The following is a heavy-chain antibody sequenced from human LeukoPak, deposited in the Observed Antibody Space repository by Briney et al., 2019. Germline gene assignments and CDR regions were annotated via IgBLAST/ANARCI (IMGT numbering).Heavy chain of an antibody. CDR3: ARAASYYYDSSGYYAYNWFDP. D-gene: IGHD3-22*01. J-gene: IGHJ5*02. CDR1: GYTFTGYY. CDR2: INPNSGGT. Sequence: GASVKVSCKASGYTFTGYYMHWVRQAPGQGLEWMGWINPNSGGTSYAQKFQGRVTMTRDTSISTAYMELSRLRSDDTAVYYCARAASYYYDSSGYYAYNWFDPWGQGTLVTVSS. V-gene: IGHV1-2*02.